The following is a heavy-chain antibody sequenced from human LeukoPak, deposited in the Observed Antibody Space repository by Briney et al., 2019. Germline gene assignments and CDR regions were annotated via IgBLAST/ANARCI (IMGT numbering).Heavy chain of an antibody. Sequence: SETLSLTCTVSGGSISSYYWSWIRQPPGKGLEWIGYIYYGGSTNYNPSLKSRVTISVDTSKNQFSLKLSSVTAADTAVYYCARVGGNLPWYYYYYYGMDVWGQGTTVTVSS. V-gene: IGHV4-59*01. J-gene: IGHJ6*02. CDR3: ARVGGNLPWYYYYYYGMDV. CDR2: IYYGGST. CDR1: GGSISSYY. D-gene: IGHD4-23*01.